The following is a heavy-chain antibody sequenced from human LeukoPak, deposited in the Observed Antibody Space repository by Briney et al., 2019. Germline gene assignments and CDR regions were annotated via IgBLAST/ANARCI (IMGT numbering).Heavy chain of an antibody. CDR2: ISSGSSYI. CDR3: ASVIN. V-gene: IGHV3-21*01. J-gene: IGHJ4*02. CDR1: GFTFSSYS. Sequence: PGGSLRLACAASGFTFSSYSMNWVRQAPGKGLEWVSSISSGSSYIYYADSVKGRFTISRDNAKNSLYLQVNSLRAEDTAVYYCASVINWGQGTLVTVSS.